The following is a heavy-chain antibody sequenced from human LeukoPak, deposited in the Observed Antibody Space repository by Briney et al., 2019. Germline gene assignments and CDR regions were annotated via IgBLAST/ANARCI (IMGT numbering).Heavy chain of an antibody. CDR3: ARVGFHYDFRESVSWFDP. CDR1: GGSISSGSYH. J-gene: IGHJ5*02. V-gene: IGHV4-61*02. CDR2: IYTSGST. D-gene: IGHD3-3*01. Sequence: SETLSLTCTVSGGSISSGSYHWSWIRQPAGKGLEWIGRIYTSGSTNYNPSLKSRVTISVDTSKNQFSLKLSSVTAADTAVYYCARVGFHYDFRESVSWFDPWGQGTLVTVSS.